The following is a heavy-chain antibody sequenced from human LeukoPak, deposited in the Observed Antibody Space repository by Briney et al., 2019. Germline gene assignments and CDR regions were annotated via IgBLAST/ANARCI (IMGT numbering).Heavy chain of an antibody. CDR2: IYYSGST. CDR1: GGSISSYY. D-gene: IGHD2-2*01. CDR3: ARAVRVRGAGASLRYFDL. J-gene: IGHJ2*01. V-gene: IGHV4-59*01. Sequence: SETLSLTCTVSGGSISSYYWSWIRQPPGKGLEWIGYIYYSGSTNYNPSLKSRVTISVDTSKNQFSLKLSSVTAADTAVYYCARAVRVRGAGASLRYFDLWGRGTLVTVSS.